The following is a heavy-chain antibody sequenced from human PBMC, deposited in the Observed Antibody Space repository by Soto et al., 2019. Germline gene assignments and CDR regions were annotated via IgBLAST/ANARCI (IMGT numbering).Heavy chain of an antibody. V-gene: IGHV3-23*01. Sequence: EVQLLESGGGLVQPGGSLRLSCAASGFTFNNYAMSWVRQAPGKGLEWVSAISASGGATYYADSVKGRFTISRDNPKNTLYLQMNGLRAEDTAVYYCTSRYYFAYWGQGTLVTVSS. J-gene: IGHJ4*02. CDR2: ISASGGAT. CDR3: TSRYYFAY. CDR1: GFTFNNYA.